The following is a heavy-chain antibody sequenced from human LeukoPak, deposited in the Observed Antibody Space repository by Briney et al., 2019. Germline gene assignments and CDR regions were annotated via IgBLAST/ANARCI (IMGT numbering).Heavy chain of an antibody. Sequence: GGSLRLSCAASGFRFTDYSMSWVRQAPGKGLEWVAGLGRSGENKYYADSVKGRFTISRDNSKDTVFLQMNSLRAEDSAIYFCVKDRPCETCMPMDAWGQGTTVTVSS. D-gene: IGHD2-2*01. V-gene: IGHV3-23*01. CDR2: LGRSGENK. CDR1: GFRFTDYS. CDR3: VKDRPCETCMPMDA. J-gene: IGHJ6*02.